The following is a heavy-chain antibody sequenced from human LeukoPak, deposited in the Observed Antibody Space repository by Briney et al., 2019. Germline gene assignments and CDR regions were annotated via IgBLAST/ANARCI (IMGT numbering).Heavy chain of an antibody. J-gene: IGHJ4*02. CDR3: AKCPGSANCYTGFDY. D-gene: IGHD2-2*02. V-gene: IGHV3-23*01. CDR2: ISNSGDTT. CDR1: GFTFSSYA. Sequence: GGSLRLSCAASGFTFSSYAMSWVRQAPGKGLEWIPGISNSGDTTYDADSVKGRFTISRDNSKNTLYLQMNSLRAEDTAVYYCAKCPGSANCYTGFDYWGQGTLVTVSS.